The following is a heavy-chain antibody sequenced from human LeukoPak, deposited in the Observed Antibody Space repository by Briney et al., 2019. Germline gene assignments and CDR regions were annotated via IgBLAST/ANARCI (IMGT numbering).Heavy chain of an antibody. CDR1: GGSISSYY. Sequence: SETLSLTCTVSGGSISSYYWNWIRQPPGKGLEWIGYIYTSGSANYNPSLKSRVTISVDTSKNQFSLTLSSVTAADTAVYYCARGPGGNFDYWGQGTLVTVSS. CDR3: ARGPGGNFDY. CDR2: IYTSGSA. D-gene: IGHD3-16*01. V-gene: IGHV4-4*09. J-gene: IGHJ4*02.